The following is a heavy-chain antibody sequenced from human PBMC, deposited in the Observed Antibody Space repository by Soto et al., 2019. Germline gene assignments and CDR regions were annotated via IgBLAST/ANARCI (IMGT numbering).Heavy chain of an antibody. CDR2: INAGDGNT. CDR3: VRDGAVAGNIDFDS. D-gene: IGHD6-19*01. Sequence: ASVKVSCKASGYTFTNYGVHWVRQAPGQSLEWMGWINAGDGNTKYSRNFQGRVTIARATSASTAYMELSSLRSEDTAVYYCVRDGAVAGNIDFDSWGQEALVTVSS. CDR1: GYTFTNYG. J-gene: IGHJ4*02. V-gene: IGHV1-3*01.